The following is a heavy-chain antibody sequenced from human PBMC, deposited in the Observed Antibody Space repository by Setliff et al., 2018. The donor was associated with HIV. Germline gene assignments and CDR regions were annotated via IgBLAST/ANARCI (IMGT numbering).Heavy chain of an antibody. J-gene: IGHJ5*02. CDR3: ARDGCSGQRCYLFNWFDP. V-gene: IGHV1-3*01. D-gene: IGHD2-15*01. CDR1: GYSFINHA. CDR2: INVGSGKT. Sequence: ASVKVSCKASGYSFINHAMHWVRQAPGQRLEWMGWINVGSGKTQYSQEFQGRVTITRDTSATTAYMELSSLTSEDTAVYYCARDGCSGQRCYLFNWFDPWGQGALVTVSS.